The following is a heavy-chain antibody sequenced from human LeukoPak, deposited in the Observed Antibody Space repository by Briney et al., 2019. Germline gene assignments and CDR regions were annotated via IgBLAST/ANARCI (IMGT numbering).Heavy chain of an antibody. CDR2: INPSGGST. CDR3: ARDLGDYYDSSGSFDY. Sequence: GAPVKVSCKASGYTFTSYYMHWVRQAPGQGLEWMGIINPSGGSTSYAQKFQGRVTMTRDTSTSTVYMELSSLRSEDTAVYYCARDLGDYYDSSGSFDYWGQGTLVTVSS. J-gene: IGHJ4*02. D-gene: IGHD3-22*01. CDR1: GYTFTSYY. V-gene: IGHV1-46*01.